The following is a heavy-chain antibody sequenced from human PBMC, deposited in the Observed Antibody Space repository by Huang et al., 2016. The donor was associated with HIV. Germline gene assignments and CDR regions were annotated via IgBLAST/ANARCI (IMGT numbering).Heavy chain of an antibody. CDR2: TYPGDSDT. V-gene: IGHV5-51*01. CDR1: GYRFRSNW. J-gene: IGHJ6*02. Sequence: EVQLVQSGAEVKKPGESLKISCKGSGYRFRSNWIGWVRQMPGKGVEWIGSTYPGDSDTSYSPSFQGQVTISADKSINTAYLQWSSLKASDTAMYYCARLIGSPSFYYGLDVWGQGTTVTVSS. CDR3: ARLIGSPSFYYGLDV. D-gene: IGHD3-10*01.